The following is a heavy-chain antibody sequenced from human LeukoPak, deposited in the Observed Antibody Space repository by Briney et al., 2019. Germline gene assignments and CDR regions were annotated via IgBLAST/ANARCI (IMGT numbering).Heavy chain of an antibody. Sequence: PGGSLRLSCAASGFTFDNYAIHWVRQAPGKGLEWVSGINWNSGGIGYADSVKGRFTMSRDNAKNSVYLQMNSLRTEDTALYYCAKDMRPGGYSLRQVDYWGQGTLVTVSS. CDR3: AKDMRPGGYSLRQVDY. D-gene: IGHD4-11*01. V-gene: IGHV3-9*01. CDR2: INWNSGGI. CDR1: GFTFDNYA. J-gene: IGHJ4*02.